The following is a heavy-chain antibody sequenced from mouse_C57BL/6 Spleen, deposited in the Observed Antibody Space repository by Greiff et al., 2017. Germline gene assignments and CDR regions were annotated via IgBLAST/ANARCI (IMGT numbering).Heavy chain of an antibody. CDR1: GYTFTSYW. Sequence: QVQLQQPGAELVKPGASVKMSCKASGYTFTSYWITWVKQRPGQGLEWIGDIYPGSGSTNYNEKFKSKATLTVDTSSSTAYMQLSSLTSEDSAVYYCARGGTTVVELDAMDYWGQGTSVTVSS. D-gene: IGHD1-1*01. CDR3: ARGGTTVVELDAMDY. V-gene: IGHV1-55*01. CDR2: IYPGSGST. J-gene: IGHJ4*01.